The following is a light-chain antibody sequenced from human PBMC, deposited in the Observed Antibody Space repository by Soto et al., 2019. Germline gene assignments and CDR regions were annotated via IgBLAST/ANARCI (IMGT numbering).Light chain of an antibody. J-gene: IGLJ1*01. CDR1: SSNIGSNT. CDR3: AAWDDSLNGYV. Sequence: VLTQPPSASRTPGQRVTISCSGSSSNIGSNTVNWYQQLPGTAPKLLIYSNNQRPSGVPDRFSGSKSGTSASLAISGLQSEDEADYYCAAWDDSLNGYVFGTGTKVTVL. CDR2: SNN. V-gene: IGLV1-44*01.